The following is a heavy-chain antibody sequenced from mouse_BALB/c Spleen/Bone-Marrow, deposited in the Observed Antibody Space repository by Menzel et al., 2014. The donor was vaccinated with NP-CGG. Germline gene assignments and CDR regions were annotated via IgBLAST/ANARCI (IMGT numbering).Heavy chain of an antibody. V-gene: IGHV14-3*02. J-gene: IGHJ4*01. D-gene: IGHD1-2*01. CDR1: GFNIKDTY. CDR3: ARYGVRYYAMDY. CDR2: IDPANGNT. Sequence: EVQRVESGAELVKPGASVKLSCTASGFNIKDTYMHWVKQRPEQGLEWIGRIDPANGNTNYDPRFQGKATITADASSNTAYLQLSSLTSEDTAVYYCARYGVRYYAMDYWGQGTSVTVSS.